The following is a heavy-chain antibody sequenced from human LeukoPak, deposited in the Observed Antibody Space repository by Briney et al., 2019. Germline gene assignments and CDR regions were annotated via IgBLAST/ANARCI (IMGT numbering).Heavy chain of an antibody. CDR3: ARDRGTMVRATSRDYYYGMDV. V-gene: IGHV3-53*01. J-gene: IGHJ6*02. Sequence: PGGSLRLSCAASGFTVSTNYMSWVRQAPGRGLEWVSVIYSGGSTYYADSVKGRFTISRDNSKNTLYLQMNSLRAEDTAVYYCARDRGTMVRATSRDYYYGMDVWGQGTTVTVSS. CDR2: IYSGGST. D-gene: IGHD3-10*01. CDR1: GFTVSTNY.